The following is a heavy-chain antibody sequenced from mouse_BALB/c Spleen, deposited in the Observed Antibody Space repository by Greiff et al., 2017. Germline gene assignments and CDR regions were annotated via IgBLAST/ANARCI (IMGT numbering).Heavy chain of an antibody. CDR3: ARESTTVVFDY. Sequence: EVMLVESGGGLVQPGGSLRLSCATSGFTFSDFYMEWVRQPPGKRLEWIAASRNKANDYTTEYSASVKGRFIVSRDTSQSILYLQMNALRAEDTAIYYCARESTTVVFDYWGQGTTLTVSS. J-gene: IGHJ2*01. CDR1: GFTFSDFY. V-gene: IGHV7-1*02. D-gene: IGHD1-1*01. CDR2: SRNKANDYTT.